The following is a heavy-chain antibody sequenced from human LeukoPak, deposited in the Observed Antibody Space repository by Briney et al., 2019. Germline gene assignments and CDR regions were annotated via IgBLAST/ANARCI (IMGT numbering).Heavy chain of an antibody. Sequence: SGGSLRLSCAASGFTFSSYAMTWVRQAPGRGLEWVSTITAGAGDTFYADSVKGRFTISRDNSKNALSVQMNSLRAEDTAIYYCAKTRGCCGGNDAFDIWGQGTMVTVSS. J-gene: IGHJ3*02. D-gene: IGHD2-15*01. V-gene: IGHV3-23*01. CDR3: AKTRGCCGGNDAFDI. CDR2: ITAGAGDT. CDR1: GFTFSSYA.